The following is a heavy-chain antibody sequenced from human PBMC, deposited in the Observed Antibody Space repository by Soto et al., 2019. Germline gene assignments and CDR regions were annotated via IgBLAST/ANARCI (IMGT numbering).Heavy chain of an antibody. D-gene: IGHD2-15*01. V-gene: IGHV5-10-1*01. CDR1: GYSFTSYW. CDR3: ATLGYCSGGSCPYYYYGMDV. CDR2: IDPSDSYT. J-gene: IGHJ6*02. Sequence: GESLKISCKGSGYSFTSYWTSWVRQMPGKGLEWMGRIDPSDSYTNYSPSFQGHVTISADKSISTAYLQWSSLKASDTAMYYCATLGYCSGGSCPYYYYGMDVWGQGTTVTVSS.